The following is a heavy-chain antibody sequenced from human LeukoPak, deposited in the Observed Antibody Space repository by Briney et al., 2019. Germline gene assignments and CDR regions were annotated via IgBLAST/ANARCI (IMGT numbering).Heavy chain of an antibody. CDR3: ARVLSGRGSLYSYYYYMDV. CDR1: GFTFTTYW. D-gene: IGHD3-10*01. V-gene: IGHV3-53*01. CDR2: IYSGGRT. Sequence: GESLRLSCTASGFTFTTYWMSWVRQAPGKGLEWVSVIYSGGRTYYADSVKGRFTISRDNSKNTLYLQMNSLRAEDTAVYYCARVLSGRGSLYSYYYYMDVWGKGTTVTISS. J-gene: IGHJ6*03.